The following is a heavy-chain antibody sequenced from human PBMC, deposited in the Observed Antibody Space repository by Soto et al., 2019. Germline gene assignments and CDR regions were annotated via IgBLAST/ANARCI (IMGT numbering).Heavy chain of an antibody. Sequence: GASVKVSCKASGYTFTGYYMHWVRQAPGQGLEWMGWINPNSGGTSYAQKFQGWVTMTRDTSISTAYMELSRLRSDDTAVYYCARGVSSSNSYYYMDVWGKGTTVTVSS. CDR1: GYTFTGYY. J-gene: IGHJ6*03. CDR3: ARGVSSSNSYYYMDV. CDR2: INPNSGGT. D-gene: IGHD6-6*01. V-gene: IGHV1-2*04.